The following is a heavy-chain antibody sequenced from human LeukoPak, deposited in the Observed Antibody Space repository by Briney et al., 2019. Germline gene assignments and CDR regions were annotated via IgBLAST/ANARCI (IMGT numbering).Heavy chain of an antibody. CDR1: GASVYSDSSY. D-gene: IGHD1-26*01. CDR2: IDYRGGT. J-gene: IGHJ4*02. Sequence: PSETLSLTCSVSGASVYSDSSYWTWIRQAPGKGLEWIGYIDYRGGTKYNASLKSRVTISLETSKNEFSLTLKSVIAADTAVYYCARGSLGVGATIWVYWGQGTLATVSS. V-gene: IGHV4-61*01. CDR3: ARGSLGVGATIWVY.